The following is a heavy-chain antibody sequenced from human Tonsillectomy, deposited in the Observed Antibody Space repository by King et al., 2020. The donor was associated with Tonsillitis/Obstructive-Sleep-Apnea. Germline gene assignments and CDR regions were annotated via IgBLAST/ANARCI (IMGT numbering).Heavy chain of an antibody. CDR2: IYYSGST. CDR3: ARRVTGNTGVFDI. J-gene: IGHJ3*02. CDR1: GGSISSSIYY. Sequence: LQLQESGPGLVKPSETLSLTCTDSGGSISSSIYYWGWVRQPPGKGLEWIGTIYYSGSTYYNPSLESRVTISVDTSKNQFSLNLSAVTAADTALYYCARRVTGNTGVFDIWGQGAMVTVSS. D-gene: IGHD1-1*01. V-gene: IGHV4-39*01.